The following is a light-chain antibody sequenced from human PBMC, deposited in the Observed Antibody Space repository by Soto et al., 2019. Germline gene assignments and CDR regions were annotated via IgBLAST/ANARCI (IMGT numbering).Light chain of an antibody. Sequence: AIRMTQSPSSLSASTGDRVTITCRASQGISSYLAWYQQKPGKAPKLLIYAASTLQTGVPSRFSGSGSRTEFTLTISSLQPDDFATYYCQHYASFSGTFGQGTKVDIK. CDR2: AAS. J-gene: IGKJ1*01. CDR1: QGISSY. CDR3: QHYASFSGT. V-gene: IGKV1-8*01.